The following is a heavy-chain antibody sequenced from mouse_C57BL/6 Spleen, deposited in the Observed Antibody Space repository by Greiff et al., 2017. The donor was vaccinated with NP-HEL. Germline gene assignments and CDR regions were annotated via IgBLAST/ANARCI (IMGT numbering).Heavy chain of an antibody. D-gene: IGHD4-1*01. Sequence: EVQLVESGGGLVQPGGSMKLSCVASGFTFSNYWMNWVRQSPEKGLEWVAQIRLKSDNYATHYAESVKGRFTISRDDSKSSVYLQMNNLRAEDTGIYYCTKELYYFDYWGQGTTLTVSS. J-gene: IGHJ2*01. CDR3: TKELYYFDY. CDR1: GFTFSNYW. V-gene: IGHV6-3*01. CDR2: IRLKSDNYAT.